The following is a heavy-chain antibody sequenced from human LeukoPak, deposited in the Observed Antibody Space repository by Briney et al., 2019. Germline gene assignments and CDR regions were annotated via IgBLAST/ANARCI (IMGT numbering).Heavy chain of an antibody. CDR2: ISGDGGST. D-gene: IGHD3-22*01. Sequence: GGSLRLSCATSGFTFSNCAMHWVRQAPGKGLEWVSLISGDGGSTYYADSVKGRFTISRDNSKNSLYLQMNSLRTEDTALYYCAKDGDYYDSSGYYGKTYGMDVWGQGTTVTVSS. V-gene: IGHV3-43*02. CDR1: GFTFSNCA. CDR3: AKDGDYYDSSGYYGKTYGMDV. J-gene: IGHJ6*02.